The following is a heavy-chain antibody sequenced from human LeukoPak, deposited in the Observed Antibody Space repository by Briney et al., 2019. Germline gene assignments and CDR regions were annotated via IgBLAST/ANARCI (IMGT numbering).Heavy chain of an antibody. V-gene: IGHV3-23*01. CDR3: AKEAVAAAGPFDY. J-gene: IGHJ4*02. CDR1: GFTFSSYA. Sequence: GGSLRLSCAASGFTFSSYAMSWLRQAPGKGLEWVSSISGSGGSIYYADSVKGRFTISRDNSKSTLYLQMNSLRAEDTAIYYCAKEAVAAAGPFDYWGQGTLVTVSS. D-gene: IGHD6-13*01. CDR2: ISGSGGSI.